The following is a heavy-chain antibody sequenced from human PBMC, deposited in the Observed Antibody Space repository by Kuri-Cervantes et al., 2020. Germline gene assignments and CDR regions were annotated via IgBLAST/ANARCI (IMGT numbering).Heavy chain of an antibody. CDR2: VSNSSSTI. J-gene: IGHJ6*02. CDR3: ARDGYYYDSSGHYYYYGMDV. Sequence: GESLKISCAASGFTFSNAWMNWVRQAPGKGLEWVSYVSNSSSTIYYADSVKGRFTISRDNAKNSLYLQMNSLRDEDTAVYYCARDGYYYDSSGHYYYYGMDVWGQGTTVTVSS. V-gene: IGHV3-48*02. D-gene: IGHD3-22*01. CDR1: GFTFSNAW.